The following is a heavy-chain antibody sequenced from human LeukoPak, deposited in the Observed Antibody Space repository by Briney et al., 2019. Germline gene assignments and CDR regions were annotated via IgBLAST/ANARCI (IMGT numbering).Heavy chain of an antibody. J-gene: IGHJ5*02. CDR1: GFTFSSYT. D-gene: IGHD6-13*01. CDR2: ISSSSSYI. CDR3: ARGSKYNSRWSRNKWFDP. V-gene: IGHV3-21*01. Sequence: GGSLRLSCAASGFTFSSYTMNWVRQAPGKGLEWVSSISSSSSYIYYADSVKGRFTISRDNSKNTLYLQMNSLIAEDTPVYYCARGSKYNSRWSRNKWFDPWGQGTLVTVSS.